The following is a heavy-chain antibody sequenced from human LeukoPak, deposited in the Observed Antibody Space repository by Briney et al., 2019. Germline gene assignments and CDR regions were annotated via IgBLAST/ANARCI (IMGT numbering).Heavy chain of an antibody. D-gene: IGHD5-24*01. CDR2: ISSSSSYI. V-gene: IGHV3-21*01. J-gene: IGHJ4*02. Sequence: GGSLRLSCAASGFTFSSYSMNWVRQALGKGLEWVSSISSSSSYIYYADSVKGRFTISRDNAKNSLYLQMNSLRAEDTAVYYCARDGRDGYNYIPLDYWGQGTLVTVSS. CDR3: ARDGRDGYNYIPLDY. CDR1: GFTFSSYS.